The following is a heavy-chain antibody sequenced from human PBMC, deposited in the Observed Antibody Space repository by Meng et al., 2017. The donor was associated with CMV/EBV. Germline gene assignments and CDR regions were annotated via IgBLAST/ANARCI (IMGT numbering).Heavy chain of an antibody. CDR2: MNPNSGNT. Sequence: ASVKVSCKASGYTFNSYDINWVRQATGQGLEWMGWMNPNSGNTGYAQKFQGRVTITRNTSISTAYMELSSLRSEDTAVYYCAREGISDQLLSENWFDPWGQGTLVTVSS. D-gene: IGHD2-2*01. J-gene: IGHJ5*02. V-gene: IGHV1-8*03. CDR3: AREGISDQLLSENWFDP. CDR1: GYTFNSYD.